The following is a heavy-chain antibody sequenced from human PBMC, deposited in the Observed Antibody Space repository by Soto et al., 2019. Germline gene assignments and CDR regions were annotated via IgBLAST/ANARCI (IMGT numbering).Heavy chain of an antibody. CDR2: SYYSGST. Sequence: SETLSLTCTVSGGSISSGDYYWSWIRQPPGKGLEWIGYSYYSGSTYYNPSLKSRVTISVDTSKTQFSLKLSSVTAADTAVYYCAREIPEAPFDSWGQGTLVAVSS. CDR1: GGSISSGDYY. V-gene: IGHV4-30-4*01. CDR3: AREIPEAPFDS. D-gene: IGHD2-21*01. J-gene: IGHJ4*02.